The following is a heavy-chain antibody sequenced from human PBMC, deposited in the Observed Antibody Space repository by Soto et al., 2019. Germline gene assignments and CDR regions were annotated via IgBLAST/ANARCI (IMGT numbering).Heavy chain of an antibody. CDR3: VREYYYTMDV. CDR1: GFTFRDYY. J-gene: IGHJ6*02. Sequence: QVQLVESGGGLVRPGGSLRLSCEASGFTFRDYYMTWFRQAPGKGLEWLSYIDSSTKYTNYADSVKGRFTISRDNAKNSLYLQMNSRRAVDTAVYYCVREYYYTMDVWGQGTMVTVSS. V-gene: IGHV3-11*05. CDR2: IDSSTKYT.